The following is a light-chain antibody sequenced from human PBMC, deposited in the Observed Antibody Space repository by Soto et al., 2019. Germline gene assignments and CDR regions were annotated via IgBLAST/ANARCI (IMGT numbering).Light chain of an antibody. CDR2: AAS. Sequence: DIQMTQSPSSLSASVGDRVTITCRASQGIRNELGWYQQKPGKAPKRLIYAASSLQSGVPSRFSGSGFGTEFTLTISSLQPEDFATYFCLQHNSYPLTFGGGTKVDIK. CDR1: QGIRNE. CDR3: LQHNSYPLT. V-gene: IGKV1-17*01. J-gene: IGKJ4*01.